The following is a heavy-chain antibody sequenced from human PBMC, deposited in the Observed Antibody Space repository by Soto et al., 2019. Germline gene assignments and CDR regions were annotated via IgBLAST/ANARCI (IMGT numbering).Heavy chain of an antibody. V-gene: IGHV3-21*01. CDR1: GFTFSSYT. J-gene: IGHJ4*02. Sequence: EVQLVESGGGLVKPGGSLRLSCVASGFTFSSYTMNWVRQAPGKGLEWVSSISSSSSFIFYADSVKGRFTISRDNAKNSQHLQMSSLRAEDTAVYYCARDVGYSSSGGVVYWGQGTLVTVSS. CDR3: ARDVGYSSSGGVVY. CDR2: ISSSSSFI. D-gene: IGHD6-13*01.